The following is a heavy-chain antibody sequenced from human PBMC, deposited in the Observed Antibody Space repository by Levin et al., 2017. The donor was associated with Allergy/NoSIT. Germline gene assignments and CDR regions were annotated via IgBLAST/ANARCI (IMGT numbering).Heavy chain of an antibody. V-gene: IGHV4-34*01. D-gene: IGHD6-13*01. J-gene: IGHJ4*02. CDR3: ARASPGIAAQGYYYFDY. Sequence: SQTLSLTCAVYGGSFSGYYWSWIRQPPGKGLEWIGEINHSGSTNYNPSLKSRVTISVDTSKNQFSLKLSSVTAADTAVYYCARASPGIAAQGYYYFDYWGQGTLVTVSS. CDR1: GGSFSGYY. CDR2: INHSGST.